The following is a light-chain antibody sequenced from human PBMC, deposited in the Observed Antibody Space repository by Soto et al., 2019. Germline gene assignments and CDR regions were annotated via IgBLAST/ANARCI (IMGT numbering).Light chain of an antibody. CDR2: DTT. CDR3: LLSYNGPYV. J-gene: IGLJ1*01. Sequence: HAVLTQEPSLTVSPGGTVTLTCGSSTGAVTNGHYPYWFQQKPGQAPRTLIYDTTNRHSWTPARFSGSLLGGKAALTLSGAQPEDEAEYYCLLSYNGPYVFGTGTKVTVL. CDR1: TGAVTNGHY. V-gene: IGLV7-46*01.